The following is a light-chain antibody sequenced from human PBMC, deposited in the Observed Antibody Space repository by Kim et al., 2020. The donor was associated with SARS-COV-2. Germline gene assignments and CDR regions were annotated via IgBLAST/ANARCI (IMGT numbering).Light chain of an antibody. V-gene: IGKV3-20*01. CDR2: AAS. Sequence: GETATPCSGGKQVRRNYIAWYQQKAGQPPRLLIYAASTRATGIPDRFSATGSGTEFTLTVSRLEPEDFAVYYCQQYNSSPLTFGQGTRLEIK. CDR3: QQYNSSPLT. CDR1: QVRRNY. J-gene: IGKJ5*01.